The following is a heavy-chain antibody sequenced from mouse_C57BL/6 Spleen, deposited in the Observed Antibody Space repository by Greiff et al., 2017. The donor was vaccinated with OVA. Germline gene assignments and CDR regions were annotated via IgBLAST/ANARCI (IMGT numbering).Heavy chain of an antibody. Sequence: QVQLQQPGAELVRPGSSVKLSCKASGYTFISYWMDWVKQRPGQGLEWIGNIYPSDSETHYNQKFKDKAALTVDKSSSTAYMQLSSLTSEDSAVYYCARGEGGNYPLDYWGQGTTLTVSA. CDR2: IYPSDSET. CDR1: GYTFISYW. D-gene: IGHD2-1*01. J-gene: IGHJ2*01. CDR3: ARGEGGNYPLDY. V-gene: IGHV1-61*01.